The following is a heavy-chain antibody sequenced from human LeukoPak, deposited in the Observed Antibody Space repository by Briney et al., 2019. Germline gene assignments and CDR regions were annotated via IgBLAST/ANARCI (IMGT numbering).Heavy chain of an antibody. CDR1: GYTFTSYG. CDR2: ISAYNGNT. Sequence: ASVKVSCKASGYTFTSYGISWVRQAPGQGLEWMGWISAYNGNTNYAQKLQGRVTMTTDTSTSTAYMELRSLRSDDTAVYYCARDEFLSRNTIPRFYYWGQETLGTVSS. CDR3: ARDEFLSRNTIPRFYY. V-gene: IGHV1-18*01. D-gene: IGHD3-3*01. J-gene: IGHJ4*02.